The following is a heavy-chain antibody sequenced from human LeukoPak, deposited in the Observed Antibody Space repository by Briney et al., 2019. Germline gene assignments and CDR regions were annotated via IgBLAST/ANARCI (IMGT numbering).Heavy chain of an antibody. Sequence: GGSLRLSCAASGFTFSSYSMNWVRQAPGKGLEWVSSISSSSSYIYYADSVKGRFTIAKDKDKNSLYMQINSLKAEDTAVYACARVGIAARWVDYWGRGTLVSVSS. V-gene: IGHV3-21*01. CDR1: GFTFSSYS. CDR2: ISSSSSYI. J-gene: IGHJ4*02. D-gene: IGHD6-13*01. CDR3: ARVGIAARWVDY.